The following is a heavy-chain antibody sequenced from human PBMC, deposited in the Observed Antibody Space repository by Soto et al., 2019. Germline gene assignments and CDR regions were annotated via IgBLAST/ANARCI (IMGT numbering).Heavy chain of an antibody. D-gene: IGHD3-3*01. CDR3: ARGGRTIFGRYFDY. J-gene: IGHJ4*02. CDR1: GCSISSGDYY. CDR2: IDYSGST. Sequence: SETLSLTCTFSGCSISSGDYYWSWIRQPPGKGLEWIGYIDYSGSTYYNPSLKSRVTISVDTSKNQFSLKLSSVTAADTAVYYCARGGRTIFGRYFDYWGQGTLVTVSS. V-gene: IGHV4-30-4*02.